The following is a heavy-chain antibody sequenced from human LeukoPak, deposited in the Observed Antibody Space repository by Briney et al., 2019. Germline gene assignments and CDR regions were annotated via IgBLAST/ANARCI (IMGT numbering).Heavy chain of an antibody. J-gene: IGHJ4*02. D-gene: IGHD4-11*01. CDR2: IHYSGST. V-gene: IGHV4-61*08. Sequence: SETLSLTCTVSGGSISSGGYYWSWIRQHPGKGLEWIGYIHYSGSTNYNSSLKSRVNISIDTSKNQFSLKLSSVTAADTVVYYCARLLTGSHYLFDYWGQGTLVTVSS. CDR3: ARLLTGSHYLFDY. CDR1: GGSISSGGYY.